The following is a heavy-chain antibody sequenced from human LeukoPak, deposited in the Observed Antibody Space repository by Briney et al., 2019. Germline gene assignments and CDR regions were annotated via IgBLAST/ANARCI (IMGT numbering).Heavy chain of an antibody. J-gene: IGHJ4*02. CDR3: ARGPYSSGWYYFDY. V-gene: IGHV4-59*01. CDR2: IYYSGST. D-gene: IGHD6-19*01. Sequence: SETLSLTCTVSGGSISSCYWSWIRQPPGKGLEWIGYIYYSGSTNYNPSLKSRVTISVDTSKNQFSLKLSSVTDADTAVYYCARGPYSSGWYYFDYWGQGTLVTVSS. CDR1: GGSISSCY.